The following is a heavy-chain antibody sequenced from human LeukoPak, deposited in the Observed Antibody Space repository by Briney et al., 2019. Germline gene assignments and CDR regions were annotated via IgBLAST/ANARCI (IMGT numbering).Heavy chain of an antibody. J-gene: IGHJ5*02. CDR3: ARVGGSGSYDWFDP. D-gene: IGHD3-10*01. CDR1: GGSISSSSYY. Sequence: SETLSLTCTVSGGSISSSSYYWGWLRQPPGKGLEWIGSICYTGSTHYNPSLKTRVTISVDTTTNQFSLKLSSVTAADAAVYYCARVGGSGSYDWFDPWGQGTLVTVSS. V-gene: IGHV4-39*01. CDR2: ICYTGST.